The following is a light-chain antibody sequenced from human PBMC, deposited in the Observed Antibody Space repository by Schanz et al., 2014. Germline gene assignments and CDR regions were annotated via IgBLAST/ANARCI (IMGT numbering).Light chain of an antibody. Sequence: EIVLTQSPATLSLSPGDRATLSCRASQSVSSFLAWYQQKRGQAPRLLIYDASNRATGIPARFSGSGSGTEFTLTVSSLQSEDFAVYYCQQYNNWPRTFGPGTKVEIK. CDR2: DAS. CDR1: QSVSSF. J-gene: IGKJ1*01. CDR3: QQYNNWPRT. V-gene: IGKV3D-15*01.